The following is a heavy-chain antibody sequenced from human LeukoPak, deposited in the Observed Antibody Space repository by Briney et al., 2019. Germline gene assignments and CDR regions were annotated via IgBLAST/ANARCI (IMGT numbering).Heavy chain of an antibody. D-gene: IGHD2-2*01. CDR3: VRGVPPGRSGDY. Sequence: SQTLSLTCAISGVSVSSNSVTWAWIRQSPSRGLEWLGRRYYRSKRFTDYAVSVYTISRVNADPSRNQSTLQLNSVTSEDTAVYYCVRGVPPGRSGDYWGQGTLVTVSA. J-gene: IGHJ4*02. CDR2: RYYRSKRFT. CDR1: GVSVSSNSVT. V-gene: IGHV6-1*01.